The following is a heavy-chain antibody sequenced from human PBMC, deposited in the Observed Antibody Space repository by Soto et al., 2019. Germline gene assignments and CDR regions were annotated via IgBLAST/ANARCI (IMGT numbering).Heavy chain of an antibody. Sequence: PGGSLRLSCAASGFTFSSYSMNWVRQAPGKGLEWVSYISSSSSTIYYADSVKGRFTISRDNAKNSLYLQMNSLRAEDTAVYYCARVNYYDSSGYLDYWGQGTLVTVSS. V-gene: IGHV3-48*01. CDR1: GFTFSSYS. D-gene: IGHD3-22*01. CDR2: ISSSSSTI. CDR3: ARVNYYDSSGYLDY. J-gene: IGHJ4*02.